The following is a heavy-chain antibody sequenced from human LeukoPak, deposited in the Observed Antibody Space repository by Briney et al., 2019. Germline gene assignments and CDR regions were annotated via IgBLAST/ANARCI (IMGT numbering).Heavy chain of an antibody. CDR1: GYTFTSYY. V-gene: IGHV1-46*01. Sequence: ASVKVSCKASGYTFTSYYMHWVRQAPGQGLEWMGIINPSGGSTSYAQKFQGRVTMTEDTSTDTAYMELSSLRSEDTAVYYCATASSQNIAAAAKVFDYWGQGTLVTVSS. CDR2: INPSGGST. J-gene: IGHJ4*02. CDR3: ATASSQNIAAAAKVFDY. D-gene: IGHD6-13*01.